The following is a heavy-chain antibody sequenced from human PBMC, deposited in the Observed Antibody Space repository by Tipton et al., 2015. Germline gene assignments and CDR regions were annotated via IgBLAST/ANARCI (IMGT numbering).Heavy chain of an antibody. CDR3: ARESVGGGLAAFDI. Sequence: SLRLSCAASGFTFSSSMHWVRQTTGKGLEWVSAIGTAGDTYYACSVKGRFTISRDDAKNSLYLQMNSLRAGDTAVYYGARESVGGGLAAFDIWGQGTMVTVSS. D-gene: IGHD3-16*01. CDR1: GFTFSSS. CDR2: IGTAGDT. V-gene: IGHV3-13*01. J-gene: IGHJ3*02.